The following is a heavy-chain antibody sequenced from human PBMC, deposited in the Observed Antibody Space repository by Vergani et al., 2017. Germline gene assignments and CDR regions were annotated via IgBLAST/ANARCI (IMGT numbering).Heavy chain of an antibody. CDR2: INHSGST. J-gene: IGHJ6*03. V-gene: IGHV4-34*01. Sequence: QVQLQQWGAGLLKPSETLALTCAVYGGSFSGYYCNWIRQPPGKGLEWIGGINHSGSTNYNPSLKSRVTISVDTSKNQFSLKLSSVTAADTAVYSCARQYYYYYYMDVWGKGTTVTVSS. CDR3: ARQYYYYYYMDV. CDR1: GGSFSGYY.